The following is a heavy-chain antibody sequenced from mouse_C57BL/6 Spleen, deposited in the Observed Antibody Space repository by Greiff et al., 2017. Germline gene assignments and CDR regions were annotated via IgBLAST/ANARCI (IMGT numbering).Heavy chain of an antibody. D-gene: IGHD1-1*01. V-gene: IGHV1-39*01. Sequence: LVESGPELVKPGASVKISCKASGYSFTDYNMNWVKQSNGKSLEWIGVINPNYGTTSYNQKFKGKATLTVDQSSSTAYMQLNSLTSEDSAVYYGARVSYYGSSYGYFDVWGTGTTVTVSS. J-gene: IGHJ1*03. CDR1: GYSFTDYN. CDR3: ARVSYYGSSYGYFDV. CDR2: INPNYGTT.